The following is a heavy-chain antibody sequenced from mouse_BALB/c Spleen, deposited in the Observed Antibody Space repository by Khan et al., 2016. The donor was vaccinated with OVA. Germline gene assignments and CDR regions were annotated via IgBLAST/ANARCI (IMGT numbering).Heavy chain of an antibody. Sequence: EVQLLETGGGLVQPGGSRKLSCAASGFTFSGFGMHWVRQAPEKGLEWVAYISSGSSTIYYTDTVKGRFTISRDNPKNTLFLQMTSLRSEDTAMYYCARSDYYGVAYWGQGTLVTVSA. CDR2: ISSGSSTI. J-gene: IGHJ3*01. V-gene: IGHV5-17*02. CDR3: ARSDYYGVAY. CDR1: GFTFSGFG. D-gene: IGHD1-1*01.